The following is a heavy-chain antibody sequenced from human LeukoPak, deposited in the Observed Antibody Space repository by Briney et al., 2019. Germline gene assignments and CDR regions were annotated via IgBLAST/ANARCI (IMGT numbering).Heavy chain of an antibody. CDR1: GYSFTSNY. CDR2: IYPRDGST. J-gene: IGHJ4*02. CDR3: ARDQEGFDY. V-gene: IGHV1-46*01. Sequence: GASVKVSCKVSGYSFTSNYIHWVRQDPGQGLEWMGKIYPRDGSTSYARRFQDRVTVTRDTSTSTVHMELSGLRSEDTAVYYCARDQEGFDYWGQGTLVTVSS.